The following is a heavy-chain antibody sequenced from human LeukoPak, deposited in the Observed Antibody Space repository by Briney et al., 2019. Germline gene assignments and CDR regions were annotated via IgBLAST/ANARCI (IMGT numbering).Heavy chain of an antibody. D-gene: IGHD6-13*01. CDR3: VRDPTAAASTDDWFDP. J-gene: IGHJ5*02. CDR1: GYTFTSSG. Sequence: ASVKVSCKASGYTFTSSGISCVRQAPGQGLEWMGWISAYNGDTNSAQKLQGRVSMTTDTSTNTAYMELRSLRSDDTAVYHCVRDPTAAASTDDWFDPWGQGTLVTVSS. CDR2: ISAYNGDT. V-gene: IGHV1-18*01.